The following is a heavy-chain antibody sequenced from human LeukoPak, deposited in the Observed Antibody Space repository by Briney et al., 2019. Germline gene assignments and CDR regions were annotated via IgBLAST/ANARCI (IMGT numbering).Heavy chain of an antibody. V-gene: IGHV4-34*01. Sequence: SETLSLTCAVYGGSFSGYYWSWIRQPPGKGLEWIGEINHSGSTNYNPSLKSRVTISVDTSKNQFSLKLSSVTAADTAVYYCARHFSGSEFFDYWGQGTLVTVSS. J-gene: IGHJ4*02. CDR2: INHSGST. CDR3: ARHFSGSEFFDY. CDR1: GGSFSGYY. D-gene: IGHD3-10*01.